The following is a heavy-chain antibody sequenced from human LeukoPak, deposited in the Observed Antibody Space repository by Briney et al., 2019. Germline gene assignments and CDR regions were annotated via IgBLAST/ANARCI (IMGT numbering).Heavy chain of an antibody. V-gene: IGHV1-2*02. CDR2: INPNSGDT. J-gene: IGHJ4*02. CDR3: ARDSGYCSSTGCYYFDY. D-gene: IGHD2-2*01. Sequence: ASVKVSCKASGYTFTGYYMHLVRQAPGQGLEWMGWINPNSGDTNYAQRFQGRVTMTRDTSISTAYMDLSRLRSDDTAVYYCARDSGYCSSTGCYYFDYWGRGTLVTVSS. CDR1: GYTFTGYY.